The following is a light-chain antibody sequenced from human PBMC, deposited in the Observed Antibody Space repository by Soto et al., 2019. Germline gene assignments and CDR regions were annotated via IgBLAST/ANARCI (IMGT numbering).Light chain of an antibody. CDR3: QQYYSTPIT. Sequence: DIVITQYPDSLAVSLGERATINCKSSQSVLYSSNNKNYLAWYQQKPGQPPKLLIYWASTRESGVPDRFSGSGSGTDFTLTISSLQAEDVAVYYCQQYYSTPITFGQGTRLEIK. CDR2: WAS. J-gene: IGKJ5*01. V-gene: IGKV4-1*01. CDR1: QSVLYSSNNKNY.